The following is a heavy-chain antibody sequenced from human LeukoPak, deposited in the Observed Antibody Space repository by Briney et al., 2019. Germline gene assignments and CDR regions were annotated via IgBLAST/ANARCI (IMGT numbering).Heavy chain of an antibody. CDR1: GFTFSSYT. CDR3: AKEDGYDFWSGSGGNFDY. V-gene: IGHV3-30-3*01. CDR2: ISYDGTNK. J-gene: IGHJ4*02. D-gene: IGHD3-3*01. Sequence: GGSLRLSCVASGFTFSSYTIHWVRQAPGKGLEWVAFISYDGTNKYYADSVKGRFTISRDNSKNTLYLQMNSLRAEDTAVYYCAKEDGYDFWSGSGGNFDYWGQGTLVTVSS.